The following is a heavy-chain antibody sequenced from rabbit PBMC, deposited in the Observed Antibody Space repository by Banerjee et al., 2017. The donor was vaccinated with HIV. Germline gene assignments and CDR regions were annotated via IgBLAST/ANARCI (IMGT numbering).Heavy chain of an antibody. CDR2: IYTDSSGNT. CDR3: ARDLAGVIGWNFDL. Sequence: QEQLEESGGGLVKPGGTLTLTCKASGIDFSGYYYMCWVRQAPGKGLEWIACIYTDSSGNTYYASWAKGRFTISKTSSTTVTLQMTSLTVADTATYFCARDLAGVIGWNFDLWGPGTLVTVS. V-gene: IGHV1S45*01. J-gene: IGHJ4*01. CDR1: GIDFSGYYY. D-gene: IGHD4-1*01.